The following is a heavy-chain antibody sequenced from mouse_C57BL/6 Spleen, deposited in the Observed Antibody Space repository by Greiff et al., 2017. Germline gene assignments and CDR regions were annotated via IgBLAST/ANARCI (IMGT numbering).Heavy chain of an antibody. V-gene: IGHV1-55*01. J-gene: IGHJ4*01. D-gene: IGHD1-1*01. CDR2: IYPGSGST. CDR1: GYTFTSYW. CDR3: ARHGSSYNAMDY. Sequence: VQLQQPGAELVKPGASVKMSCKASGYTFTSYWITWVKQRPGQGLEWIGDIYPGSGSTNYNEKFKSKATLTVDTSSRTAYMQLSSLTSEDSAVYYCARHGSSYNAMDYWGQGTSVTVSS.